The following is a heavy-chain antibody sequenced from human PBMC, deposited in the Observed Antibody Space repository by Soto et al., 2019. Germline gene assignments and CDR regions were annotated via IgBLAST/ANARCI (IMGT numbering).Heavy chain of an antibody. J-gene: IGHJ6*02. CDR3: ARGMATTVTTFNYYYYGMDV. Sequence: SVKVSCKASGGTFSSYAISWVRQAPGQGLEWMGGIIPIFGTANYAQKFQGRVTITADESTSTAYMELSSLRSEDTAVYYCARGMATTVTTFNYYYYGMDVWGRGTTVSVSS. D-gene: IGHD4-17*01. V-gene: IGHV1-69*13. CDR1: GGTFSSYA. CDR2: IIPIFGTA.